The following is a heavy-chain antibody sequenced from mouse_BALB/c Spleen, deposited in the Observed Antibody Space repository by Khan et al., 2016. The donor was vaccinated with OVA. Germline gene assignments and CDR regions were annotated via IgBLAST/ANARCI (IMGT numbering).Heavy chain of an antibody. D-gene: IGHD2-14*01. J-gene: IGHJ3*01. CDR2: MIYSGNT. CDR1: GDSITRGY. Sequence: VQLKESGPSLVKPSQTLSLTCSVTGDSITRGYWNWIRKFPGNKLEYMGYMIYSGNTYYNPSLKSRISITRHTSKNQYYLQLNSVTTEDTATYYCARATYRYAFAYWGQGTLVTVSA. CDR3: ARATYRYAFAY. V-gene: IGHV3-8*02.